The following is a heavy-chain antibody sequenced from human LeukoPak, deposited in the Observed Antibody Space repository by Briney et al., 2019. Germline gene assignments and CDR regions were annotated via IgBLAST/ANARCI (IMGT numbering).Heavy chain of an antibody. CDR3: ARGPDYYFYTDV. Sequence: GESLKISCQGSGYTFTNNWIGWVRKAPGKGVEWVSCISSSSSYIYYADSVMGRFTISRDNAKNSLSLQMNSLRAEDTAVYYCARGPDYYFYTDVWGKGTTVSVSS. CDR1: GYTFTNNW. J-gene: IGHJ6*03. CDR2: ISSSSSYI. V-gene: IGHV3-21*01.